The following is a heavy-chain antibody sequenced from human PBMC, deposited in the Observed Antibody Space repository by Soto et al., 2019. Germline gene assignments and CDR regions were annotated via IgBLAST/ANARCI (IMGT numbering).Heavy chain of an antibody. Sequence: GGSLRLSCAASGFTFSSYAMSWVRQAPGKGLEWVSAISGSGGSTYYADSVKGRFTISRDNSKNTLYLQMNSLRAEDTAVYYCAKGGDSSGYYDRAFDIWGQGTMVTVSS. CDR2: ISGSGGST. V-gene: IGHV3-23*01. CDR3: AKGGDSSGYYDRAFDI. J-gene: IGHJ3*02. CDR1: GFTFSSYA. D-gene: IGHD3-22*01.